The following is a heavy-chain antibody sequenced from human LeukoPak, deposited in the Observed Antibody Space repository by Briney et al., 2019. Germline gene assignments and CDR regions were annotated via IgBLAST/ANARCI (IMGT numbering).Heavy chain of an antibody. J-gene: IGHJ4*02. CDR2: ISAYNGNT. D-gene: IGHD3-10*01. Sequence: ASVKVSCKASGYTFITYGISWVRQAPGQGLERMGWISAYNGNTNYAQKFQGRVTMTTGTSTSTAYMELRSLRSDDTAVYYCARVVITMVRGVIGFDYFDYWGQGTLVTVSS. CDR1: GYTFITYG. V-gene: IGHV1-18*01. CDR3: ARVVITMVRGVIGFDYFDY.